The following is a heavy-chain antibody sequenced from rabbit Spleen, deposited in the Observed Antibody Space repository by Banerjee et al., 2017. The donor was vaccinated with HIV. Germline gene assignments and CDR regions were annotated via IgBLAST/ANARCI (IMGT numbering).Heavy chain of an antibody. Sequence: QEQLVESGGGLVQPGGSLKLSCKASGFDLSRYGVSWVRQAPGKGLEWIGYIEPIFGNTYYANWVNGRFTISSHNAQNTLYLQLSSLTAADTATYFCARDLTDAIGWNFGWWGQGTLVTVS. CDR2: IEPIFGNT. CDR3: ARDLTDAIGWNFGW. CDR1: GFDLSRYG. V-gene: IGHV1S47*01. D-gene: IGHD4-1*01. J-gene: IGHJ4*01.